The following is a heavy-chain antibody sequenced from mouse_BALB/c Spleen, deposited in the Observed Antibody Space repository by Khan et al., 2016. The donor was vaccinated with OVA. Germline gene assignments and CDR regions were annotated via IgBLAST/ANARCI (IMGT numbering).Heavy chain of an antibody. Sequence: LEESGAELMKPGASVKISCKATGYTFSSYWIEWVKQRPGHGLEWIGEILPGSGSNNYNEKFKGKATFTADKSSNTAYMQLSSLTSEDSAVYYCARGIYYGSSSWFGYWGQGTLVTVS. CDR2: ILPGSGSN. J-gene: IGHJ3*01. CDR1: GYTFSSYW. V-gene: IGHV1-9*01. CDR3: ARGIYYGSSSWFGY. D-gene: IGHD1-1*01.